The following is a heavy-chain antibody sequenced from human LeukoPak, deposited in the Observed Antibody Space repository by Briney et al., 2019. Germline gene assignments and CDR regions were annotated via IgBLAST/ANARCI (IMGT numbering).Heavy chain of an antibody. CDR2: INPGDSET. V-gene: IGHV5-51*01. CDR3: ARRKYDFAYGMDV. CDR1: GYSFTSYW. D-gene: IGHD3-3*01. J-gene: IGHJ6*02. Sequence: PGESLKISCKGSGYSFTSYWIGWVRQMPGKGLEWMGIINPGDSETRYSPSFQGQVTISADKSISTAYLQWSSLKASDTAIYYCARRKYDFAYGMDVWGQGTTVTVSS.